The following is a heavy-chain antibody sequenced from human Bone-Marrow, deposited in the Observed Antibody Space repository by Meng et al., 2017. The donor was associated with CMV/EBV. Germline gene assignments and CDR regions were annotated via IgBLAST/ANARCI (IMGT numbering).Heavy chain of an antibody. CDR3: ARRGDYLNGHPRPFEV. Sequence: GESLKISCQTSGYTFSNYWIGWVRQKSGKGLEWMGIIYPGDSDTRYSPSFQDHVTISADRSTATAYLQWSSLKASDTGIYFCARRGDYLNGHPRPFEVWGQGTLVTFSS. V-gene: IGHV5-51*01. CDR2: IYPGDSDT. D-gene: IGHD3-3*01. J-gene: IGHJ3*01. CDR1: GYTFSNYW.